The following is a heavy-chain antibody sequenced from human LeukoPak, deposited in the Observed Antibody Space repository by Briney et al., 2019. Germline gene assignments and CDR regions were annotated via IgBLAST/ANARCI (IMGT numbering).Heavy chain of an antibody. CDR1: GFTLSSYE. V-gene: IGHV3-48*03. CDR3: ARRYCSSTSCTLDY. J-gene: IGHJ4*02. Sequence: GGSLRLSCVASGFTLSSYEMNWVRQAPGKGLGWVSYISSRGNTKYYADSVKGRFTTSRDNAENSLYLQMNSLRAEDTAVYYCARRYCSSTSCTLDYWGQGTLVTVSS. D-gene: IGHD2-2*01. CDR2: ISSRGNTK.